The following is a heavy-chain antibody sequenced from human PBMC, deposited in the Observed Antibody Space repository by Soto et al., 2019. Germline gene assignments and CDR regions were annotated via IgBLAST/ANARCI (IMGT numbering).Heavy chain of an antibody. V-gene: IGHV1-2*02. CDR3: AAAAPIAAAGPDSYYYYGMDV. D-gene: IGHD6-13*01. CDR1: GYTFTGYY. CDR2: INPNSGGT. J-gene: IGHJ6*02. Sequence: ASVKVSCKASGYTFTGYYMHWVRQAPGQGLEWMGWINPNSGGTNYAQKFQGRVTMTRDTSISTAYMELSSLRSEDTAVYYCAAAAPIAAAGPDSYYYYGMDVWGQGTTVTVSS.